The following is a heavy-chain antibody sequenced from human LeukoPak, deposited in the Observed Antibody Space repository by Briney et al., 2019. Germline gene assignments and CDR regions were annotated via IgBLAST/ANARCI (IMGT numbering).Heavy chain of an antibody. J-gene: IGHJ4*02. D-gene: IGHD2-8*02. CDR1: GGSISSYY. CDR3: ARPPKGGIFSWDY. Sequence: SETLSHTCTVSGGSISSYYWSWIRQPPGKGLEWIGYIYYSGSTNYNPSLKSRVTISVDTSKNQFSLKLSSVTAADTAVYYCARPPKGGIFSWDYWGQGTLVTVSS. V-gene: IGHV4-59*08. CDR2: IYYSGST.